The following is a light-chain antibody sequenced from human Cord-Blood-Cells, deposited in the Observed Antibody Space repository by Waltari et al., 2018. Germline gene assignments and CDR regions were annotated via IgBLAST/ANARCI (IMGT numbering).Light chain of an antibody. Sequence: DIVMTQSPDSLAVSLGERATINCKSSQSVLYSSNNKNHLAWYQQKPGPPPKLLIYWASTRESGVPDRFSGSGSGTDFTLTISSLQAEDVAVYYCQQYYSTPYTFGQGTKLEIK. CDR1: QSVLYSSNNKNH. V-gene: IGKV4-1*01. CDR2: WAS. CDR3: QQYYSTPYT. J-gene: IGKJ2*01.